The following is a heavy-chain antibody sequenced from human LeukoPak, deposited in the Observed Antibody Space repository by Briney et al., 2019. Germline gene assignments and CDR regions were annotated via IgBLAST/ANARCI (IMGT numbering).Heavy chain of an antibody. Sequence: SETLSLTCTVSGRSISSGSYYWRWIRQPAGKGLEWIGRIYTSGSTNYNPSLKSRVTISVDTSKNQVSLKLSSVTAADTAVYYCARADILTGWAFDIWGQGTMVTVSS. D-gene: IGHD3-9*01. CDR2: IYTSGST. CDR1: GRSISSGSYY. J-gene: IGHJ3*02. CDR3: ARADILTGWAFDI. V-gene: IGHV4-61*02.